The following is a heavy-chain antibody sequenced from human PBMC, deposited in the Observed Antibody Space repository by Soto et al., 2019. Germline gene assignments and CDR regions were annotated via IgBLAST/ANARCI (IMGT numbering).Heavy chain of an antibody. D-gene: IGHD3-22*01. CDR3: TTDPVTMIVVVPSSG. CDR1: GFTFSNAL. V-gene: IGHV3-15*07. Sequence: EVHLVESGGGLVKPGGSLRLSCAASGFTFSNALMNWVRQAPGKGLEWVGRIKSKTDGGTTDYAAPVKGRFTISRDDSKNTLYLQMNSLKTEDTAVYYCTTDPVTMIVVVPSSGWGQGTLVTVSS. J-gene: IGHJ4*02. CDR2: IKSKTDGGTT.